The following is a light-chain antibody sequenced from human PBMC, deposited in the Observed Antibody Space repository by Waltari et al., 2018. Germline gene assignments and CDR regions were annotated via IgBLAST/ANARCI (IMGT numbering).Light chain of an antibody. CDR2: YDN. V-gene: IGLV3-21*01. CDR3: QVWDANADPGV. CDR1: NIERKS. Sequence: SYVLTSPPSVSVAPGEPARINCGGNNIERKSVHWYRQRPGRAPVVVISYDNNRAAGIPERCSGSNSGNTATLTISRVEAGDEADYYCQVWDANADPGVFGTGTEVTVL. J-gene: IGLJ1*01.